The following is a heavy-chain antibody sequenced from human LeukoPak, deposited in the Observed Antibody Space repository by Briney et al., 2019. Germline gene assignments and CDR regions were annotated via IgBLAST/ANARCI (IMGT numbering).Heavy chain of an antibody. J-gene: IGHJ3*02. V-gene: IGHV3-20*04. CDR2: VNWNGGTT. D-gene: IGHD3-10*02. CDR1: GFSFDDYG. Sequence: GGSLRLSCAASGFSFDDYGMTWVRQAPGKGLEWVSGVNWNGGTTGYADSVKGRFTISRDNAKNSLYLQMNSLRAEDTALYYCATGLGISLLVPNALDIWGQGTMVTVSS. CDR3: ATGLGISLLVPNALDI.